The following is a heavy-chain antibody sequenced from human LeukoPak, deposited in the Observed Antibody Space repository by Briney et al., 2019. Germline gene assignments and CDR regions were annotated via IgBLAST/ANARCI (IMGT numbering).Heavy chain of an antibody. J-gene: IGHJ3*02. D-gene: IGHD2-15*01. CDR3: ARVIALCSGGSCYWEAAFDI. CDR1: GFTFSNYS. V-gene: IGHV3-21*01. CDR2: ISSSSSYI. Sequence: PGGSLRLSCAASGFTFSNYSMNWVRQAPGKGLEWVSSISSSSSYIYYADSVKGRFTISRDNAKNSLYLQMNSLRAEDTAVYYCARVIALCSGGSCYWEAAFDIWGQGTMVTVSS.